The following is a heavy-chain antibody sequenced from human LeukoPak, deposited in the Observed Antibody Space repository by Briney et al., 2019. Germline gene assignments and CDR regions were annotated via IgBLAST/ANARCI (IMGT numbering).Heavy chain of an antibody. CDR1: GYTFTSYG. J-gene: IGHJ4*02. V-gene: IGHV1-18*01. Sequence: ASVKVSCKASGYTFTSYGISWVRQAPGQGLEWMGWISAYNGNTNYAQKLQGRVTMTRDTSTSTAYMELSRLRSDDTAVYYCARESGYGSGSHSDYWGQGTLVTVSS. CDR3: ARESGYGSGSHSDY. D-gene: IGHD3-10*01. CDR2: ISAYNGNT.